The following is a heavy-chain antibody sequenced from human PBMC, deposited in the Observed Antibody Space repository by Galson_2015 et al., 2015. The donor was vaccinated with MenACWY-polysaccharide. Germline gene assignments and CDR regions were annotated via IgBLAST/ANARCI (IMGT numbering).Heavy chain of an antibody. V-gene: IGHV3-23*01. CDR1: GFTFNNFA. CDR3: ARAGIRNAGPTAQFPPSPDY. J-gene: IGHJ4*02. Sequence: SLRLSCAASGFTFNNFAMSWVRQAPGKGLEWASAISGNGGNTYYADSVRGRFTISRDTSRNTLYLQMRSLRADDTALYYCARAGIRNAGPTAQFPPSPDYWGQGTLVTVSS. CDR2: ISGNGGNT. D-gene: IGHD1-1*01.